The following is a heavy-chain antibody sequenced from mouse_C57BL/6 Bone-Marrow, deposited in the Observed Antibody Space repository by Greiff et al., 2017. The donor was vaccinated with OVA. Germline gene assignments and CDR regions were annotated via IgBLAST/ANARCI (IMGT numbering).Heavy chain of an antibody. J-gene: IGHJ2*01. D-gene: IGHD3-2*02. CDR3: TQTAQATYFDY. CDR1: GFNIQDDY. Sequence: EVQLQQSGAELVRPGASVKLSCTASGFNIQDDYMYWVKQRPEQGLEWIGWIDPENGDTEYASKFQGKATITADTSSNTAYLQLSSLTSEDTAVYYCTQTAQATYFDYWGQGTTLTVSS. V-gene: IGHV14-4*01. CDR2: IDPENGDT.